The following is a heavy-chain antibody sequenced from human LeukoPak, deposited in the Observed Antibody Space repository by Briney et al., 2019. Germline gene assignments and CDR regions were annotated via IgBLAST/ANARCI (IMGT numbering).Heavy chain of an antibody. Sequence: SETLSLTCAVYGGSFSGYYWSWIRQPPGKGLEWIGEINHSGSTNYNPSLKSRVTISVDTSKNQFSLKLSSVTAADTAVYYCARRRTTVPMFDYWGQGTLVTVSS. CDR1: GGSFSGYY. J-gene: IGHJ4*02. V-gene: IGHV4-34*01. D-gene: IGHD4-17*01. CDR2: INHSGST. CDR3: ARRRTTVPMFDY.